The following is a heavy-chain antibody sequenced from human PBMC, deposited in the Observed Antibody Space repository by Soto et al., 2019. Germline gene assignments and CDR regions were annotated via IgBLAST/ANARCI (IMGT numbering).Heavy chain of an antibody. D-gene: IGHD1-1*01. V-gene: IGHV1-18*01. J-gene: IGHJ4*02. CDR2: ISAHNGNT. CDR3: ARGRYGDY. CDR1: GYTFTSYG. Sequence: QVHLVQSGAEVKKPGASVKVSCKASGYTFTSYGITWVRQAPGQGLEWMGWISAHNGNTDYAQKLQGRVIVTRDTSTSTASMELRRLISDETAVYYCARGRYGDYWGQGALVTVSS.